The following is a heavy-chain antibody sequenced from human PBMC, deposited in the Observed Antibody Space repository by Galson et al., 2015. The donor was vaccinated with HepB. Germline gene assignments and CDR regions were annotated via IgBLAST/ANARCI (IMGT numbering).Heavy chain of an antibody. V-gene: IGHV1-3*01. J-gene: IGHJ4*02. CDR3: ARQPPRKTEFDY. CDR1: GYTFTTYA. CDR2: INVANGNT. D-gene: IGHD1-14*01. Sequence: SVKVSCKASGYTFTTYAIHWVRQAPGQRLEWMGWINVANGNTQKSQKLQGRVAFTRETSASTAYMELTSLRSEDTAVYYCARQPPRKTEFDYWGQGALVTVSS.